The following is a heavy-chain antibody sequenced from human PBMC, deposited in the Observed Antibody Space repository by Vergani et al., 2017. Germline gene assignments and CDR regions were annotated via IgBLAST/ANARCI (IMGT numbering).Heavy chain of an antibody. CDR3: ARFEATENDYSNYGGWGDFDY. CDR2: ISYDGSNK. CDR1: GFTFSSYG. V-gene: IGHV3-30*03. J-gene: IGHJ4*02. Sequence: VQMVESGGGVVQPGRSLRLSCAASGFTFSSYGMHWVRQAPGKGLEWVAVISYDGSNKYYADSVKGRFTISRDNSKNTLYLQMNSLRAEDTAVYYCARFEATENDYSNYGGWGDFDYWGQGTLVTVSS. D-gene: IGHD4-11*01.